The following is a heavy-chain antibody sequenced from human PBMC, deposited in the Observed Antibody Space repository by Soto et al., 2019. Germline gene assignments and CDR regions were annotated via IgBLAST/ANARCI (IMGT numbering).Heavy chain of an antibody. CDR3: ARDQSLDCSSTSCRLYYFDY. CDR2: INHSGST. V-gene: IGHV4-34*01. D-gene: IGHD2-2*01. Sequence: QVQLQQWGAGLLKPSETLSLTCAVYGGSFSGYYWSWIRQPPGKGLEWIGEINHSGSTNYNPSLKSRLTISVDTSKNQFSLKLSSVTAADTAVYYCARDQSLDCSSTSCRLYYFDYWGQGTLVTVSS. J-gene: IGHJ4*02. CDR1: GGSFSGYY.